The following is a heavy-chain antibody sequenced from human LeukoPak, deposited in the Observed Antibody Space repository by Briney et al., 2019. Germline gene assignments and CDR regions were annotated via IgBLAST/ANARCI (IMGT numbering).Heavy chain of an antibody. CDR2: ISGSGGNT. CDR1: GFTFSNHA. V-gene: IGHV3-23*01. J-gene: IGHJ4*02. D-gene: IGHD2-2*01. CDR3: AKAKTPSCYAALDY. Sequence: GGSLRLSCAASGFTFSNHAMSWVRQAPGKGLEWVSVISGSGGNTYCADSVKGRFTISRDNSNNTLSLQMNSLRAEDTAVYYCAKAKTPSCYAALDYWGQGTLVTVSS.